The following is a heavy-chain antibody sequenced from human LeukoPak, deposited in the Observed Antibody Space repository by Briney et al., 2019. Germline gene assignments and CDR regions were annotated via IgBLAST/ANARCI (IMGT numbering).Heavy chain of an antibody. Sequence: GGSLRLSCAASGFTFSNYGMHWVRQAPGKGLEWVAFIRYDGSNEYYADSVKGRFTISRDNSKNTVYLQMNSLRAEDTAVYYCARSLMGPRAGYFDYWGQGTLVTVSS. D-gene: IGHD3-16*01. CDR2: IRYDGSNE. CDR1: GFTFSNYG. CDR3: ARSLMGPRAGYFDY. V-gene: IGHV3-30*02. J-gene: IGHJ4*02.